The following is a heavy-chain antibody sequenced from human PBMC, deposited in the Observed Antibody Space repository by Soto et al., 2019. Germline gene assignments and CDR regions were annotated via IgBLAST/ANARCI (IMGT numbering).Heavy chain of an antibody. J-gene: IGHJ6*02. CDR3: AKAVGDYYGSGSYSYYYYGMDG. CDR1: GFTFSSYG. V-gene: IGHV3-30*18. D-gene: IGHD3-10*01. CDR2: ISYDGSNK. Sequence: GGALRLYCPASGFTFSSYGMHWVRQAPGKGLEWVAVISYDGSNKYYADSVKGRFTISRDNSKNTLYLQMNSLRAEDTAVYYCAKAVGDYYGSGSYSYYYYGMDGWGQGTTVSVSS.